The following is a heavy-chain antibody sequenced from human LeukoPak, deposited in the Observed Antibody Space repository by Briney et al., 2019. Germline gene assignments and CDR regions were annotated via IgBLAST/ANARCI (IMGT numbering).Heavy chain of an antibody. D-gene: IGHD3-22*01. V-gene: IGHV3-7*03. CDR1: GFTFSNYW. Sequence: PGGSLRLSCAASGFTFSNYWMSWVRQAPGKGLEWVANIKEEGSEKYYVDAVKGRFTISRDNAKKSLFLQMNSLRAEDTAVYYCARVGAWLDYYDSSGYPGAFDIWGQGTMVTVSS. CDR2: IKEEGSEK. CDR3: ARVGAWLDYYDSSGYPGAFDI. J-gene: IGHJ3*02.